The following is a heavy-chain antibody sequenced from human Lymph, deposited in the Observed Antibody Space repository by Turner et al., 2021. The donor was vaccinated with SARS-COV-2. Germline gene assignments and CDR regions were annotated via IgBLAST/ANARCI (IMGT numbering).Heavy chain of an antibody. CDR2: INSDGSST. CDR3: AREDQIMITFGGVGGGMDV. V-gene: IGHV3-74*01. Sequence: EVQLVESGGGLVQPGVSLRLSCAASGFTFTIYWTHWVRQAPGKGLVWVSRINSDGSSTSYADSVKCRFTISRDNAKNTLYLQMNSLRAEDTAVYYCAREDQIMITFGGVGGGMDVWGQGTTVTVSS. D-gene: IGHD3-16*01. J-gene: IGHJ6*02. CDR1: GFTFTIYW.